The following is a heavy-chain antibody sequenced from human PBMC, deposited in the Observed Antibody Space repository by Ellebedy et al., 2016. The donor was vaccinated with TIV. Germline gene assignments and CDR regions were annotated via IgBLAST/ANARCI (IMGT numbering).Heavy chain of an antibody. V-gene: IGHV3-7*01. D-gene: IGHD3-10*01. CDR3: ARATYGSGKYYYMDV. Sequence: GESLKISCAASEFTFSTYWMSWVRQAPGKGLEWVANIKTDGSEKYSVDSVKCRFTISRDDAKNSLYLQMNSLTAEETAVYYCARATYGSGKYYYMDVWGKGTTVTVSS. CDR2: IKTDGSEK. J-gene: IGHJ6*03. CDR1: EFTFSTYW.